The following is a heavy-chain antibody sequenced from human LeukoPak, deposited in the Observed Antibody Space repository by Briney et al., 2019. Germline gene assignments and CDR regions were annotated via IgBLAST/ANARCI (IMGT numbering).Heavy chain of an antibody. D-gene: IGHD2-15*01. CDR3: ARGSCSGGSCYPALAYYFDY. J-gene: IGHJ4*02. CDR1: GGTFSSYA. V-gene: IGHV1-69*04. Sequence: ASVKVSCKASGGTFSSYAISWVRQAPGQGLEWMGRIIPIFGIANYAQKLQGRVTITADKSTSTAYMELSSLRSEDTAVYYCARGSCSGGSCYPALAYYFDYWGQGTLVTVSS. CDR2: IIPIFGIA.